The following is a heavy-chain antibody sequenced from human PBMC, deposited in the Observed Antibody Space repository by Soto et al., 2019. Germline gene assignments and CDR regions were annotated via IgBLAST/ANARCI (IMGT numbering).Heavy chain of an antibody. J-gene: IGHJ4*02. CDR3: ATLRPPIVVTLLPIPT. CDR1: GGSISSTNW. Sequence: QVQLRQSGPGLVKTSGTLSLTCIVSGGSISSTNWWTWVRQPPRKRREWIGGIYHNGSPTYSPPPRGRATYSLEKSNNQFPRGLRPVTAADPAEYNCATLRPPIVVTLLPIPTGAQGTWVPVSS. D-gene: IGHD2-21*01. V-gene: IGHV4-4*02. CDR2: IYHNGSP.